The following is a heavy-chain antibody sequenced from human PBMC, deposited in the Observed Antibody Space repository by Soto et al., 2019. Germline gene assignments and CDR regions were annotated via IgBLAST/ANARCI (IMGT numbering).Heavy chain of an antibody. D-gene: IGHD2-2*02. Sequence: ASVKVSCKASGYTFTSYCISWVRQAPGQGLEWMGWISAYNGNTNYAQKLQGRVTMTTDTSTSTAYMELRSLRSDDTAVYYCARGYCSSTSCYIGYYYYGMDVWGQGTTVTVSS. V-gene: IGHV1-18*04. J-gene: IGHJ6*02. CDR3: ARGYCSSTSCYIGYYYYGMDV. CDR1: GYTFTSYC. CDR2: ISAYNGNT.